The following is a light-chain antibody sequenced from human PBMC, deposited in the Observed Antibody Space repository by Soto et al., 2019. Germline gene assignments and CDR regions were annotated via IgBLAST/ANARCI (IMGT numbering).Light chain of an antibody. CDR1: QTISSW. V-gene: IGKV1-5*03. CDR3: QHYRSYSEA. CDR2: KAS. J-gene: IGKJ1*01. Sequence: DIPMTQAPSTLSGSVGDRVTITCRASQTISSWLVQYQQKPGKAPKLLIYKASTLKSGVPSRFSDSGSGTECTLTISSLQPDDFATYYCQHYRSYSEAFGQGTKVELK.